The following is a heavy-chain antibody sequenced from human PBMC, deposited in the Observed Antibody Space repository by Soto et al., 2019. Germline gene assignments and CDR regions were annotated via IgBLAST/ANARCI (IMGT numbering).Heavy chain of an antibody. V-gene: IGHV4-34*01. Sequence: QVQLQQWGAGLLKPSETLSLTCAVYGGSFSGYYWSWIRQPPGKGLEWIGEINHSGSTNYNPSLKSRVTISVDTSKNQFSLKLSSVTAADTAVYYCARGHSGYSSSWGGYYFDYWGQGTLVTVSS. CDR3: ARGHSGYSSSWGGYYFDY. CDR2: INHSGST. D-gene: IGHD6-13*01. J-gene: IGHJ4*02. CDR1: GGSFSGYY.